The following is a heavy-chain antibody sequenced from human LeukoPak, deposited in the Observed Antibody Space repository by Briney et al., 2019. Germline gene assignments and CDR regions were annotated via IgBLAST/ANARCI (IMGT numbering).Heavy chain of an antibody. CDR2: ISGSGGST. J-gene: IGHJ4*02. V-gene: IGHV3-23*01. CDR3: AKDPYWYGSGSYYGPTPPLYYFDY. CDR1: GFTFSSYA. Sequence: PGGSLRLSCAASGFTFSSYAMSWVRQAPGKGLEWVSAISGSGGSTYYADSVKGRFTISRDNSKNTLYLQMNSLRAEDTAVYYCAKDPYWYGSGSYYGPTPPLYYFDYWGQGTLVTVSS. D-gene: IGHD3-10*01.